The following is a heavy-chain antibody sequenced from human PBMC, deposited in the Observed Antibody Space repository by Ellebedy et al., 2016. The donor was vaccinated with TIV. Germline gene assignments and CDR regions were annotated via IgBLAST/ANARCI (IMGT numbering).Heavy chain of an antibody. CDR3: ARELRIAVAGPYRWAFDY. V-gene: IGHV4-59*01. CDR2: IYYSGST. J-gene: IGHJ4*02. D-gene: IGHD6-19*01. Sequence: SETLSLTCTVSGGSISSYYWSWIRQPPGKGLEWIGYIYYSGSTNYNSSLKSRVTISVDTSKNQFSLKLSSVTAADTAVYYCARELRIAVAGPYRWAFDYWGQGTLVTVSS. CDR1: GGSISSYY.